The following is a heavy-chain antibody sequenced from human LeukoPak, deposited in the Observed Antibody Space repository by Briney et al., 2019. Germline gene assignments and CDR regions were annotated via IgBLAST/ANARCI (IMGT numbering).Heavy chain of an antibody. Sequence: PSETLSLTCTVSGGSISSYYWSWIRQPPGKGLEWIGYIYYSGSTNYNPSLKSRVTISVDTSKNQFSPKLSSVTAADTAVYYCARDRRKLGLDYWGQGTLVTVSS. D-gene: IGHD1-26*01. CDR3: ARDRRKLGLDY. CDR1: GGSISSYY. J-gene: IGHJ4*02. V-gene: IGHV4-59*01. CDR2: IYYSGST.